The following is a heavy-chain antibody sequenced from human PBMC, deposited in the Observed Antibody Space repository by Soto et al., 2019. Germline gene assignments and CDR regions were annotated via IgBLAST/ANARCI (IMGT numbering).Heavy chain of an antibody. CDR3: ARVTQRVYCSSTSCYSGWFDP. CDR1: GYTFTSYG. V-gene: IGHV1-18*01. Sequence: QVQLVQSGAEVKKPGASVKVSCKASGYTFTSYGISWVRQAPGQGLEWMGWISAYNGNTNYAQKLQGRVTMTTDTTTSTAYMELRSLRSDDTAVYYCARVTQRVYCSSTSCYSGWFDPWVQGTLVTVSS. CDR2: ISAYNGNT. D-gene: IGHD2-2*01. J-gene: IGHJ5*02.